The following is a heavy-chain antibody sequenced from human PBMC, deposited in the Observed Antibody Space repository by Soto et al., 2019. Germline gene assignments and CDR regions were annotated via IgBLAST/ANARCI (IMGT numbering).Heavy chain of an antibody. CDR2: IHYTGST. D-gene: IGHD1-1*01. J-gene: IGHJ5*02. CDR3: ARQRHELAYCWFDP. CDR1: GGSVGSGTYY. Sequence: LSLTWSVSGGSVGSGTYYWRWLRQRPGKRPEWIAYIHYTGSTNYNPSLKSRVTISLDTSRNQFSLNLPSVTAADPAVYYCARQRHELAYCWFDPSRQATQVTVTS. V-gene: IGHV4-61*01.